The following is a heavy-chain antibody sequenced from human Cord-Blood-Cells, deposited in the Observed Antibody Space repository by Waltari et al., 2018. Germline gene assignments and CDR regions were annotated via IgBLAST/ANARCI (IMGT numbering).Heavy chain of an antibody. Sequence: EVQLVESGGGLVKPGGSLRHSCAASGFTFSNAWMSWVRQAPGKGLDWVGRIKSKTDGGTTYYAAPVKGRFTISRDDSKNTLYLQMNSLKTEDTAVYYCTTGTVGATRDYYYYYGMDVWGQGTTVTVSS. D-gene: IGHD1-26*01. V-gene: IGHV3-15*01. CDR1: GFTFSNAW. CDR2: IKSKTDGGTT. CDR3: TTGTVGATRDYYYYYGMDV. J-gene: IGHJ6*02.